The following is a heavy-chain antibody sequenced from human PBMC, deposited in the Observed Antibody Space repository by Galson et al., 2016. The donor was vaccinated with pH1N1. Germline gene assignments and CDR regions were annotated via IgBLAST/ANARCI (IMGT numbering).Heavy chain of an antibody. CDR2: IYTSETT. Sequence: TLSLTCTVSGGSISSGSYYWSWIRQSAGKGLEWIGRIYTSETTNYNPSLKSRVTMSLDTSKNQFSLRLSSVTAADTAVYYCARARKQWVDEYYFGYWGQGTLVTVSS. CDR3: ARARKQWVDEYYFGY. V-gene: IGHV4-61*02. D-gene: IGHD6-19*01. J-gene: IGHJ4*02. CDR1: GGSISSGSYY.